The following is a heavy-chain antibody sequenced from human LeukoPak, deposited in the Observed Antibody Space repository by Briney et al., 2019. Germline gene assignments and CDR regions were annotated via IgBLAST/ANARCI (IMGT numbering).Heavy chain of an antibody. J-gene: IGHJ5*02. D-gene: IGHD4-17*01. CDR3: ARDIGSDYGDYGWFDP. V-gene: IGHV3-15*01. Sequence: GGSLRLSCAASGFTFRNAWMGWVRQAPGKGLEWVGRIKSKTDGVTIAYGAPVKGRFTISRDDSQNTLYLQMNSLRAEDTAVYYCARDIGSDYGDYGWFDPWGQGTLVTVSS. CDR1: GFTFRNAW. CDR2: IKSKTDGVTI.